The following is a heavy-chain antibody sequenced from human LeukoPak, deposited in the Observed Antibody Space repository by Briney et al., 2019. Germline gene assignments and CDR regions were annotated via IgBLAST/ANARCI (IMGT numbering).Heavy chain of an antibody. V-gene: IGHV4-59*01. J-gene: IGHJ4*02. Sequence: SETLSLTCSVSGGSMSDYYWSWIRQSPGKGLEWFGCPYCIGTTNSNPSLKSRLTISQDTSENQFFLRLNSVTAADTGVYYCASQAALDYFDYWGQGILVTVSS. CDR3: ASQAALDYFDY. CDR1: GGSMSDYY. CDR2: PYCIGTT.